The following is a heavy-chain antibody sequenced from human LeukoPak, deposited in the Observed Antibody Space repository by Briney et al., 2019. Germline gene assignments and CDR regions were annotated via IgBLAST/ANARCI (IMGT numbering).Heavy chain of an antibody. D-gene: IGHD3-9*01. CDR3: ARSYDILTGYYPSYYYYYGMDV. CDR1: GYTFTGYY. V-gene: IGHV1-2*02. J-gene: IGHJ6*02. Sequence: ASVKVSCKASGYTFTGYYMHWVRQAPGQGLEWMGWINPNSGGTNYAQKFQGRVTMTRDTSISTAYMELSRLRPDDTAVYYCARSYDILTGYYPSYYYYYGMDVWGQGTTVTVSS. CDR2: INPNSGGT.